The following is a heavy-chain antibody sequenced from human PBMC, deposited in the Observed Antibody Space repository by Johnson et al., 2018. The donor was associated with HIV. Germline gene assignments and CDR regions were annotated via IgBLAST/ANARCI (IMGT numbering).Heavy chain of an antibody. CDR1: GFTVNSNY. CDR3: AKDLGTGDDAFDI. D-gene: IGHD7-27*01. J-gene: IGHJ3*02. V-gene: IGHV3-66*01. Sequence: VQLVESGGGLVQPGGSLRLSCAASGFTVNSNYMSWVRQAPGRGLEWVSVVYSDGNTYYADSVKGRFTISRDNSKNTLYLQMNSLRAEDTAVYYCAKDLGTGDDAFDIWGQGTMVTVSS. CDR2: VYSDGNT.